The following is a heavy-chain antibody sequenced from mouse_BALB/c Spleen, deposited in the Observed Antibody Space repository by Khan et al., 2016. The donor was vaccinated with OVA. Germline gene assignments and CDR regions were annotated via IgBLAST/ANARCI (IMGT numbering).Heavy chain of an antibody. CDR1: GYIFTDYV. J-gene: IGHJ3*01. CDR3: EKNYASWFAY. Sequence: QVQLQQSGPELVKPGASVKMSCKASGYIFTDYVINWVKQRTGQGLEWIGEIYPESGTTYYNEKFKGKATLTADKSSNTAYMQLSSLTSEDSAVYFCEKNYASWFAYWGQGTLVTVSA. CDR2: IYPESGTT. D-gene: IGHD1-1*02. V-gene: IGHV1-77*01.